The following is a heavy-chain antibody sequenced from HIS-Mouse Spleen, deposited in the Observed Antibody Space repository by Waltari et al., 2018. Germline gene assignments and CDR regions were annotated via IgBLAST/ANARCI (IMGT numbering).Heavy chain of an antibody. V-gene: IGHV4-39*07. CDR1: GGSISSSSYY. CDR3: AREIPYSSSWYDWYFDL. CDR2: IYYSGST. J-gene: IGHJ2*01. D-gene: IGHD6-13*01. Sequence: QLQLQESGPGLVKPSETLSLTCTVSGGSISSSSYYWVCIRQPPGKGLEWFGSIYYSGSTYYNPSLKSRVTISVDTSKNPFSLKLSSVTAADTAVYYCAREIPYSSSWYDWYFDLWCRGTLVTVSS.